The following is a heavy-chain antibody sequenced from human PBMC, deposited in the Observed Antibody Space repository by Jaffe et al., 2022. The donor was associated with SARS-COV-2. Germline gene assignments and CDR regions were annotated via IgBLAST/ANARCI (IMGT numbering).Heavy chain of an antibody. CDR3: ARVPAANYYYYGMDV. CDR2: INPNSGGT. Sequence: QVQLVQSGAEVKKPGASVKVSCKASGYTFTGYYMHWVRQAPGQGLEWMGWINPNSGGTNYAQKFQGRVTMTRDTSISTAYMELSRLRSDDTAVYYCARVPAANYYYYGMDVWGQGTTVTVSS. V-gene: IGHV1-2*02. D-gene: IGHD2-2*01. CDR1: GYTFTGYY. J-gene: IGHJ6*02.